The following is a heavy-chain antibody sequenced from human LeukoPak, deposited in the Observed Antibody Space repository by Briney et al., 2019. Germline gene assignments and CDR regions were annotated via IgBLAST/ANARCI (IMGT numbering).Heavy chain of an antibody. CDR2: INHSGST. CDR3: ARALVRGVKYYFDY. D-gene: IGHD3-10*01. Sequence: PSETLSLTCAVHGGSFSGYYWSWIRQPPGKGLEWIGEINHSGSTNYNPSLKSRVTISVDTSKNQFSLKLSSVTAADTAVYYCARALVRGVKYYFDYWGQGTLVTVSS. V-gene: IGHV4-34*01. CDR1: GGSFSGYY. J-gene: IGHJ4*02.